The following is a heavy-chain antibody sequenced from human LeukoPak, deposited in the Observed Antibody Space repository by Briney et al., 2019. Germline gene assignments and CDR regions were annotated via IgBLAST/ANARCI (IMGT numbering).Heavy chain of an antibody. CDR1: GFTFSSYS. CDR3: ARDWSY. CDR2: ISSSSTI. D-gene: IGHD3-3*01. J-gene: IGHJ4*02. V-gene: IGHV3-48*01. Sequence: GGSLRLSCAASGFTFSSYSMNWVRQAPGKGLEWVSYISSSSTIYYADSVKGRFTISRDNAKNSLYLQMNSQRAEDTAVYYCARDWSYWGQGTLVTVSS.